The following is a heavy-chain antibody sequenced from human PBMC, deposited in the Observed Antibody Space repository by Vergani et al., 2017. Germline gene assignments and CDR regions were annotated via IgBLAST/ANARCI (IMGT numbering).Heavy chain of an antibody. CDR2: IIPIFGTA. D-gene: IGHD3-3*01. CDR1: GGTFSSYA. CDR3: ARTIFGVVIRTYYCDY. Sequence: QVQLVQSGAEVKKPGSSVKVSCKASGGTFSSYAISWVRQAPGQGLEWMGGIIPIFGTANYAQKFQGRVTITADKSTSTAYMELSSLRSEDTAVYYCARTIFGVVIRTYYCDYWGQGTLVTVSS. J-gene: IGHJ4*02. V-gene: IGHV1-69*06.